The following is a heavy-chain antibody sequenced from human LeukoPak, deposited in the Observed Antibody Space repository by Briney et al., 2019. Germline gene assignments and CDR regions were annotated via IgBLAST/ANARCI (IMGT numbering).Heavy chain of an antibody. CDR3: ARTMWIQLWLPGY. V-gene: IGHV1-2*02. CDR2: MNPNSGGT. CDR1: GYTFTSYD. D-gene: IGHD5-18*01. Sequence: ASVKVSCKASGYTFTSYDINWVRQATGQGLEWMGWMNPNSGGTNYAQKFQGRVTMTRGTFISTAYMELSRLRSDDTAVYYCARTMWIQLWLPGYWGQGTLVTVSS. J-gene: IGHJ4*02.